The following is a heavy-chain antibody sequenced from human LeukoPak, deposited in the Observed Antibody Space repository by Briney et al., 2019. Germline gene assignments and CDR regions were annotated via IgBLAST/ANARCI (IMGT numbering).Heavy chain of an antibody. D-gene: IGHD6-19*01. CDR1: GGSFSGYY. V-gene: IGHV4-34*01. CDR2: INHSGST. Sequence: SETLSLTCAVYGGSFSGYYWSWLRQPPGKGLEWIGEINHSGSTNYNPSLKSRVTISVDTSKNQFSLKLSPVTAADTAVYYCARMRQWLAYYFDYWGQGTLVTVSS. CDR3: ARMRQWLAYYFDY. J-gene: IGHJ4*02.